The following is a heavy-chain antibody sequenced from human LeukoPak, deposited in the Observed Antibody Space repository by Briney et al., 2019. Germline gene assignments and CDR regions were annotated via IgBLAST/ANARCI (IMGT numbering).Heavy chain of an antibody. D-gene: IGHD2-15*01. V-gene: IGHV4-61*02. CDR3: ARAPECTGGSCYYFDY. J-gene: IGHJ4*02. Sequence: PSETLSLTCTVSGGSISSGNYFWSWIRQPARKGLEWIGRIYTSGSTNYNPSLKSRISISRDTSRSQFSLQLSSVTATDTAVYYCARAPECTGGSCYYFDYWGQGTLVTVSS. CDR1: GGSISSGNYF. CDR2: IYTSGST.